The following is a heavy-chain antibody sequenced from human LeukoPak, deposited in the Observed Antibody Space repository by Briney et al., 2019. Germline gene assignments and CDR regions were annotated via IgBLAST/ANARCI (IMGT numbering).Heavy chain of an antibody. CDR1: GDSIRGYY. Sequence: WETLSLTCTVSGDSIRGYYWGWIRLPPGKGLEWIGHIYSSGSTFYSPSLRSRLTISVDTSKNQFSLKVTSVTAADTATYFCARRSPRTTENYFDNWGQGPLDTVSS. J-gene: IGHJ4*02. CDR3: ARRSPRTTENYFDN. D-gene: IGHD4-17*01. V-gene: IGHV4-59*08. CDR2: IYSSGST.